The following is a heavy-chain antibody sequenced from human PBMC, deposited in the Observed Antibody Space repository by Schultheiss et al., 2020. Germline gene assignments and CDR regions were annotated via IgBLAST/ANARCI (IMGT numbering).Heavy chain of an antibody. CDR3: ARGGIAVAGSPSPTYYYYGMDV. CDR1: GGSFSGYY. V-gene: IGHV4-34*01. J-gene: IGHJ6*02. CDR2: INHSGST. Sequence: SETLSLTCAVYGGSFSGYYWSWIRQPPGKGLEWIGEINHSGSTNYNPSLKSRVTISVDTSKNQFSLKLSSVTAADTAVYYCARGGIAVAGSPSPTYYYYGMDVWGQGTTVTVS. D-gene: IGHD6-19*01.